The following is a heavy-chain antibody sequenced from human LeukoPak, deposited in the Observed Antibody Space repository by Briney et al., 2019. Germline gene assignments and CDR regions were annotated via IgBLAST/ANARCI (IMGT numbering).Heavy chain of an antibody. CDR1: GFTSSSYA. J-gene: IGHJ4*02. CDR2: ISGSGGST. Sequence: PGGSLRLSCAASGFTSSSYAMSWVRQAPGKGLEWVSAISGSGGSTYYADSVKGRFTISRDNAKNSLYLQMNSLRAEDTAVYYCARDPDYYFDYWGQGTLVTVSS. D-gene: IGHD2-21*02. CDR3: ARDPDYYFDY. V-gene: IGHV3-23*01.